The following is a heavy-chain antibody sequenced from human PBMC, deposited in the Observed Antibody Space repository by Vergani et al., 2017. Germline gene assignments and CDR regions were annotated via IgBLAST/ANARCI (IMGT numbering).Heavy chain of an antibody. CDR3: AKGMGAPSKGIVATIRGMDV. Sequence: EVQLVESGGVVVQPGGSLRLSCAASGFTFDDYTMHWVRQAPGKGLEWVSLISWDGGSTYYADSVKGRFTISRDNSKNSLYLQMNSLRTEDTALYYCAKGMGAPSKGIVATIRGMDVWGQGTTVTVSS. CDR1: GFTFDDYT. J-gene: IGHJ6*02. D-gene: IGHD5-12*01. CDR2: ISWDGGST. V-gene: IGHV3-43*01.